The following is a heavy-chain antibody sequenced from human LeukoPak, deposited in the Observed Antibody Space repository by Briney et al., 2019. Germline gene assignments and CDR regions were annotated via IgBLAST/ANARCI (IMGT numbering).Heavy chain of an antibody. J-gene: IGHJ5*02. Sequence: GESLKISCKGSGYSFTSYWIGWVRQMPGKGLEWMGIIYPGDSDTRYSPSFQGQVTISADKSISTAYLQWSSLKASDTAMYYCARTSYYGSGSYYNPNWFDPWGQGTLVTVSS. CDR3: ARTSYYGSGSYYNPNWFDP. CDR2: IYPGDSDT. V-gene: IGHV5-51*01. CDR1: GYSFTSYW. D-gene: IGHD3-10*01.